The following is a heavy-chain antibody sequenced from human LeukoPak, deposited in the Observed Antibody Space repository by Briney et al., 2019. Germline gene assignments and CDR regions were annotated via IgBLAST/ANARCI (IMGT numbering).Heavy chain of an antibody. CDR3: ARADALALTGSSALDI. CDR1: GYTITNHG. V-gene: IGHV1-18*01. D-gene: IGHD3-9*01. Sequence: ASVKVSCKASGYTITNHGFSWVRQAPGQGLEWMGWISAYNGNTYYAQKFQGRVTLTTDPSTSTAYMELRILRSDDTAVYYCARADALALTGSSALDIWGQGTTVTVSS. CDR2: ISAYNGNT. J-gene: IGHJ3*02.